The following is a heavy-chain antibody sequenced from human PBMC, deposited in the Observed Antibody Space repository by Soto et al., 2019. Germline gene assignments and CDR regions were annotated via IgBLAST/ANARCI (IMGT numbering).Heavy chain of an antibody. Sequence: GASVKVSCKASGYSFTSYYMHWGRQAPGQGLEWMGIINPSGGSTSYAQKFQGRVTMTRDTSTSTVYMELSSLRSEDTAVYYCAMLEYSGAMGWFDPWGQGTLVTVSS. CDR2: INPSGGST. J-gene: IGHJ5*02. D-gene: IGHD6-6*01. CDR3: AMLEYSGAMGWFDP. CDR1: GYSFTSYY. V-gene: IGHV1-46*01.